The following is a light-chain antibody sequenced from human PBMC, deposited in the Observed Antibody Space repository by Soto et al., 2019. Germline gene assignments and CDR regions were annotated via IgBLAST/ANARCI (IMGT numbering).Light chain of an antibody. Sequence: EVVLTQSPGTLSLSPGERATLSCRASQSVSNNYFAWYQQKPGQSTKLLIFGSSDRATGIPDRFSGRGSGTVFPLTISRLEPEDFAVYFCQQYGSSPPYTFGQGTKLEIK. CDR1: QSVSNNY. V-gene: IGKV3-20*01. CDR3: QQYGSSPPYT. CDR2: GSS. J-gene: IGKJ2*01.